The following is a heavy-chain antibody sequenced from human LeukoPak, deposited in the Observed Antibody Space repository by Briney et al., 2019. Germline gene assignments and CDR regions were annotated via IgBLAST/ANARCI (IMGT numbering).Heavy chain of an antibody. Sequence: ASETLSLTCAVYGGSFSGYYWSWIRQPPGKGLEWIGYIYYSGSTNYNPSLKSRVTISVDTSKNQFSLKLSSVTAADTAVYYCARGLNYYDSSGYYTFDYWGQGTLVTVSS. CDR1: GGSFSGYY. D-gene: IGHD3-22*01. CDR3: ARGLNYYDSSGYYTFDY. CDR2: IYYSGST. J-gene: IGHJ4*02. V-gene: IGHV4-59*01.